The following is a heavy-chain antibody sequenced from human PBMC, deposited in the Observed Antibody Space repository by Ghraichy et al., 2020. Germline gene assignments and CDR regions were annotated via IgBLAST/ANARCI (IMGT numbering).Heavy chain of an antibody. CDR3: AKDISSGWYKNFDL. D-gene: IGHD6-13*01. Sequence: LSLTCAASGFTFSSYAMSWVRQAPGKGLEWVSAISGSGGTTNYADSVKGRFTISRDNSKNTLYLQMNSLRAEDTAVYYCAKDISSGWYKNFDLWGRGTLVTVSS. CDR2: ISGSGGTT. V-gene: IGHV3-23*01. CDR1: GFTFSSYA. J-gene: IGHJ2*01.